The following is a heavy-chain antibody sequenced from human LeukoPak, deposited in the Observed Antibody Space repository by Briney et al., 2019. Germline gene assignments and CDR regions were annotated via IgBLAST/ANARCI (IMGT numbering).Heavy chain of an antibody. D-gene: IGHD5-12*01. V-gene: IGHV3-64*04. CDR2: MNSDGGST. Sequence: PGGSLRLSCSASGFTFSTYAMHWVRQAPGKGLEYVSSMNSDGGSTYYADSVKGRFTISRDNAKNSLYLQMSSLRGEDTAVYYCARENVDSIDYWGQGTLVTVSS. CDR3: ARENVDSIDY. J-gene: IGHJ4*02. CDR1: GFTFSTYA.